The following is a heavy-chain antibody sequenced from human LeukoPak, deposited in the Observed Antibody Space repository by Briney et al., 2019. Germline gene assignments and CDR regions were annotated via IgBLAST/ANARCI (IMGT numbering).Heavy chain of an antibody. V-gene: IGHV3-7*04. CDR1: GFTFSSYW. CDR3: AREQGYLAVAGDAFDI. J-gene: IGHJ3*02. CDR2: IKQDGSEK. Sequence: GGSLRLSCAASGFTFSSYWMSWVRQAPGKRLEWVANIKQDGSEKYYVDSVKGRFTISRDNAKNSLYLQMNSLRAEDTAVYYCAREQGYLAVAGDAFDIWGQGAMVTVSS. D-gene: IGHD6-19*01.